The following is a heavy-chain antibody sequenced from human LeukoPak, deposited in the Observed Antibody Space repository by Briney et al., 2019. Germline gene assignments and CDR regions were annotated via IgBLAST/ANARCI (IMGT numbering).Heavy chain of an antibody. CDR2: IFPYDSDA. CDR1: GYSFHNYC. D-gene: IGHD3-3*01. V-gene: IGHV5-51*01. J-gene: IGHJ4*02. Sequence: GESLKISCKGSGYSFHNYCIGWVRQMPGKGLEWMAIIFPYDSDARYSPSFQGQVTISADKSISTAYLQWNSLKASDTAMYYCARPGSGGPDYWGQGTLVTVSS. CDR3: ARPGSGGPDY.